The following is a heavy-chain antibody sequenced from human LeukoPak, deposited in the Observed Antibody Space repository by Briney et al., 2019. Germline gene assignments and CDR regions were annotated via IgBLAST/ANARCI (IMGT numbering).Heavy chain of an antibody. CDR3: ARDADTMVRGVTWLYY. Sequence: GGSLRLSCAASGFTFSDYYMSWIRQAPGKGLEWVSYISSSSSYTNYAGSVKGRFTISRDNAKNSLYLQMNSLRAEDTAVYYRARDADTMVRGVTWLYYWGQGTLVTVSS. D-gene: IGHD3-10*01. J-gene: IGHJ4*02. CDR2: ISSSSSYT. CDR1: GFTFSDYY. V-gene: IGHV3-11*05.